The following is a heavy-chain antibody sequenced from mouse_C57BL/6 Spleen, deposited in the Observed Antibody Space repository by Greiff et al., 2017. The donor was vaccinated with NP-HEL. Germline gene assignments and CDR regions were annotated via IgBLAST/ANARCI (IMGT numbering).Heavy chain of an antibody. V-gene: IGHV5-6*02. Sequence: EVKLMESGGDLVKPGGSLKLSCAASGFTFSSYGMSWVRQTPDKRLEWVATISSGGSYTYYPDSVKGRFTISRDNAKNTLYLQMSSLKSEDTAMYYCARRDYDGTYYFDYWGQGTTLTVSS. D-gene: IGHD2-4*01. J-gene: IGHJ2*01. CDR2: ISSGGSYT. CDR1: GFTFSSYG. CDR3: ARRDYDGTYYFDY.